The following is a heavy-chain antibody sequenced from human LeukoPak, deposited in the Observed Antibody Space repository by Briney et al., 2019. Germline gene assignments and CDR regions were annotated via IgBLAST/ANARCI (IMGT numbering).Heavy chain of an antibody. Sequence: PGGSLRLSCAASGFTFSSYAMSWVRQAPGKGLEWVSAISGSGGSTYYADSVKGRFTISRDNSKNTLYLQMNSLRAEDTAVYYCAKGNAMVRGVEVKIRYYFDYWGQGTLVTVSS. CDR3: AKGNAMVRGVEVKIRYYFDY. CDR1: GFTFSSYA. CDR2: ISGSGGST. D-gene: IGHD3-10*01. J-gene: IGHJ4*02. V-gene: IGHV3-23*01.